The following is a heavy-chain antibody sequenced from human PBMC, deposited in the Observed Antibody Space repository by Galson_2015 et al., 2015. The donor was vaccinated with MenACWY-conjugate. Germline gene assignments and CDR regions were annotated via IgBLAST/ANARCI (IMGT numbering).Heavy chain of an antibody. CDR1: GGSISSSSYF. CDR2: ISYSGST. D-gene: IGHD4-23*01. V-gene: IGHV4-39*01. J-gene: IGHJ3*02. CDR3: ARRSARLTLGAFDI. Sequence: ETLSLTCTVSGGSISSSSYFWGWIRQPPGKGLEWIGTISYSGSTHYNPSLNNRVTVSADTSKNQFSLNVNSVTAADTALYYCARRSARLTLGAFDIWGQGTMVTVPS.